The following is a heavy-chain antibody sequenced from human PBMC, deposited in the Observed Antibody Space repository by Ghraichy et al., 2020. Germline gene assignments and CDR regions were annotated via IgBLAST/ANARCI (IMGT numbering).Heavy chain of an antibody. CDR1: GGSISSYY. D-gene: IGHD3-22*01. CDR3: ARVSDSSGYYLIFDY. J-gene: IGHJ4*02. CDR2: IYYSGST. Sequence: SQTLSLTCTVSGGSISSYYWSWIRQPPGKGLEWIGYIYYSGSTNYNPSLKSRVTISVDTSKNQFSLKLSSVTAADTAVYYCARVSDSSGYYLIFDYWGQGTLVTVSS. V-gene: IGHV4-59*01.